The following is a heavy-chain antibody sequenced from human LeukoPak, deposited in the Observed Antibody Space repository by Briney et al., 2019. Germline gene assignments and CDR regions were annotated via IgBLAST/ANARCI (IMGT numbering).Heavy chain of an antibody. CDR3: GRGVTIFGVVIALNLFDP. CDR2: INHSGST. D-gene: IGHD3-3*01. V-gene: IGHV4-34*01. Sequence: KSSETLSLTCAVSGGSFSGYYWSWIRQPPGKGLEWIGGINHSGSTNYNPSLQSLRAIPVDTSKSQFYLQLISVTAAAAAVYCCGRGVTIFGVVIALNLFDPRGQRSLVAVSS. J-gene: IGHJ5*02. CDR1: GGSFSGYY.